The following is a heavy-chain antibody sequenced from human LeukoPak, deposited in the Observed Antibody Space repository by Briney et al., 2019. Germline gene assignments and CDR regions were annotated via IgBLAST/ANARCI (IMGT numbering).Heavy chain of an antibody. CDR2: IYYSGST. J-gene: IGHJ5*02. CDR1: GDSISSYY. CDR3: ARLRPRYSSSSFDP. Sequence: PSETLSLTCTVSGDSISSYYCSWIRQPPGKGLEWIGYIYYSGSTSYNPSLKSRVTISLDTSNNQFSLKLRSVTAADTAVYYCARLRPRYSSSSFDPWGQGTLVTVSS. D-gene: IGHD6-6*01. V-gene: IGHV4-59*08.